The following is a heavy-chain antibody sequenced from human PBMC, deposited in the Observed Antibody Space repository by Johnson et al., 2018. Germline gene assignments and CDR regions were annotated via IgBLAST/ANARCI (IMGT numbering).Heavy chain of an antibody. D-gene: IGHD3-16*02. CDR3: AKDVRSHLGELSTGFDA. V-gene: IGHV1-69*04. J-gene: IGHJ5*02. CDR1: GGTLNNNT. CDR2: IITTLGVT. Sequence: QDQLVQAGAEVTRPGSSVKVSCKASGGTLNNNTVTGVRQAPGQGPEWMRFIITTLGVTHYAHKLQGRVTITADRSTSTACMELSSLTAEETAMYYCAKDVRSHLGELSTGFDAWGQGTLVTVSP.